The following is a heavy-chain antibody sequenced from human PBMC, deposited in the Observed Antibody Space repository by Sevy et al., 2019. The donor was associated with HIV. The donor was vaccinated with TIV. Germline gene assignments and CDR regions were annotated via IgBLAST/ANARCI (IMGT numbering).Heavy chain of an antibody. CDR3: AKTMVRGTYYYYGMDV. CDR2: ISYDGSNK. V-gene: IGHV3-30*18. J-gene: IGHJ6*02. CDR1: GFTFSSYG. Sequence: GGSLRLSCAASGFTFSSYGMHWVRQAPGKGLEWVAVISYDGSNKYYVDSVKGRFTISRDNSKNTLYLQMNSLRAEDTAVYYCAKTMVRGTYYYYGMDVWGQGTTVTVSS. D-gene: IGHD3-10*01.